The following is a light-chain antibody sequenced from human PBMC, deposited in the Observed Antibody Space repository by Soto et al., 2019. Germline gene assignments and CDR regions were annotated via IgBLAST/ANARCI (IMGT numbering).Light chain of an antibody. CDR2: DAC. V-gene: IGKV1-5*01. J-gene: IGKJ4*01. CDR1: QSISSW. Sequence: DIQMTQSPSTLSASVGDRVTLTCWASQSISSWLAWYQQKPGKAPKLLIYDACSLESGVPSRFSGSGSGTDFTLTISSLQPEDFATYYCQQANSFPLTFGGGTKVDIK. CDR3: QQANSFPLT.